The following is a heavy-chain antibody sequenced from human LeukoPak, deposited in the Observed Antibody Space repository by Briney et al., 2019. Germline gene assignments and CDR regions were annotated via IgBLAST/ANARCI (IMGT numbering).Heavy chain of an antibody. Sequence: ASVKVSCKVSGYTLTELSMHWVRQAPGKGLEWMGGFDPEDGETIYAQKFQGRVTMTEDTSTDTAYMELSSLRSEDTAVYYCARAVGDYPRFDYWGQGTLVTVSS. D-gene: IGHD4-17*01. CDR3: ARAVGDYPRFDY. CDR2: FDPEDGET. CDR1: GYTLTELS. V-gene: IGHV1-24*01. J-gene: IGHJ4*02.